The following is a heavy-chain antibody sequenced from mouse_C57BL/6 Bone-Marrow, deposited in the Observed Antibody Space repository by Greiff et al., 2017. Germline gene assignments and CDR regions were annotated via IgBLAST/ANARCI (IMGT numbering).Heavy chain of an antibody. CDR2: ISDGGSYT. CDR1: GFTFSSYA. J-gene: IGHJ2*01. D-gene: IGHD1-1*01. CDR3: AREGLITTPFDY. V-gene: IGHV5-4*01. Sequence: EVQLVESGGGLVKPGGSLKLSCAASGFTFSSYAMSWVRQTPEKRLEWVATISDGGSYTYYPDNVKGRFTISRDNAKNNLYLQMSHLKSEDTARYYCAREGLITTPFDYWGQGTTLTVSS.